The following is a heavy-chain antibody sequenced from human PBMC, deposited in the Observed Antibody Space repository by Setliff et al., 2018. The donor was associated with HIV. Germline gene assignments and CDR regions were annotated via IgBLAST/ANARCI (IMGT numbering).Heavy chain of an antibody. Sequence: TSETLSLTCTFSGDSISSGKYYWSWIRQPAGKGLEWIGRIYSTGSTNYNPSLKSRVTISSDTAKNLFSLKLTTVTAADAAVYYCTRDTGYILSGYRPHCYFDLWGRGTLVTVSS. D-gene: IGHD3-9*01. CDR2: IYSTGST. CDR3: TRDTGYILSGYRPHCYFDL. J-gene: IGHJ2*01. CDR1: GDSISSGKYY. V-gene: IGHV4-61*02.